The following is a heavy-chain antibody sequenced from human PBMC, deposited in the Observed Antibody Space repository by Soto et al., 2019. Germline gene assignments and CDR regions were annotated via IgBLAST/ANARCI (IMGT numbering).Heavy chain of an antibody. J-gene: IGHJ4*02. D-gene: IGHD5-18*01. Sequence: SETLSLTCAVYGGSFSGYYWSWIRQPPGKGLEWIGEINHSGSTNYSPSLKSRVTISLDTSRNQFSLKLNSVTAADTAVYYCARALGYTYGHLPIDYWGQGALVT. CDR2: INHSGST. CDR3: ARALGYTYGHLPIDY. CDR1: GGSFSGYY. V-gene: IGHV4-34*01.